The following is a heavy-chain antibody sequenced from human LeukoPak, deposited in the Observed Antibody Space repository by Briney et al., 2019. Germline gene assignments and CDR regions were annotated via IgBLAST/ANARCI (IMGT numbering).Heavy chain of an antibody. Sequence: PSQTLSLTCTVSGGSISSGGYCWSWIRQHPGKGLEWIGYMYYSGSTYYNPSLKSRVTISVDTSKNQLSLKLTSVTAADTAVYYCAREDDYGDSLIGYWGQGTLVTVSS. CDR1: GGSISSGGYC. D-gene: IGHD4-17*01. V-gene: IGHV4-31*03. J-gene: IGHJ4*02. CDR3: AREDDYGDSLIGY. CDR2: MYYSGST.